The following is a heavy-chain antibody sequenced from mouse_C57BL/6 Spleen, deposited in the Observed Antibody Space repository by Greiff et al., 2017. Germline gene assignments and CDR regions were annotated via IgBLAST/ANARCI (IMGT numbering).Heavy chain of an antibody. CDR3: ARERIYYDYEGDAMDY. J-gene: IGHJ4*01. V-gene: IGHV1-81*01. CDR2: IYPRSGNT. Sequence: QVHVKQSGAELARPGASVKLSCKASGYTFTSYGISWVKQRTGQGLEWIGEIYPRSGNTYYNEKFKGKATLTADKSSSTAYMELRSLTSEDSAVYFCARERIYYDYEGDAMDYWGQGTSVTVSS. CDR1: GYTFTSYG. D-gene: IGHD2-4*01.